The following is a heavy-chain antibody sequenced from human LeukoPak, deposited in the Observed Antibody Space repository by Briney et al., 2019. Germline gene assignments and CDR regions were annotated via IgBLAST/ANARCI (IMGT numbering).Heavy chain of an antibody. CDR1: GASISSSNYY. V-gene: IGHV4-39*01. CDR3: AKSNGYGLIDY. J-gene: IGHJ4*02. D-gene: IGHD5-12*01. CDR2: IYSSGNT. Sequence: SETLSLTCAVSGASISSSNYYWGWVRQSPGKGLEWIGNIYSSGNTYYNASLKSRVTMYIDTSKNRFSLKLSSVTAADTAMYYCAKSNGYGLIDYWGQGTLVTVSS.